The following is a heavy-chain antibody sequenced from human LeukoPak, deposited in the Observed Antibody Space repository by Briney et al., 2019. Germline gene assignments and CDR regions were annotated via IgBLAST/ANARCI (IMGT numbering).Heavy chain of an antibody. CDR2: IRSKAKSYAT. CDR1: GFNFSGSD. V-gene: IGHV3-73*01. D-gene: IGHD5-12*01. CDR3: TTTVWQGRGYSGYPLWY. J-gene: IGHJ4*02. Sequence: PGGSLRLSCAASGFNFSGSDMHWVRQASGKGLEWVGRIRSKAKSYATAYAAPVKGRFTISRDGSKNTAYLQMNSLKTEDTAVYYCTTTVWQGRGYSGYPLWYWGQGTLVTVSS.